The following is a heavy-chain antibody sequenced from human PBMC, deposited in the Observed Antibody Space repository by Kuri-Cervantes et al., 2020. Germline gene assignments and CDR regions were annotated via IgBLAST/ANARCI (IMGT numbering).Heavy chain of an antibody. Sequence: SVKVSCKASGGTFSSYAISWVRQAPGQGLEWMGGIIPIFGTANYAQKFQGRVTITADESTSTAYMELSSLRSEDTAVYYCARGSDFWSGYYSTYYGMDVWGQGTTVTVSS. J-gene: IGHJ6*02. D-gene: IGHD3-3*01. CDR1: GGTFSSYA. CDR3: ARGSDFWSGYYSTYYGMDV. CDR2: IIPIFGTA. V-gene: IGHV1-69*13.